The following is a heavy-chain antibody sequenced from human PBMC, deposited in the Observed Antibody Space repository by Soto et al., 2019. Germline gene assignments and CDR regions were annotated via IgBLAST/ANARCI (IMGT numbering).Heavy chain of an antibody. CDR3: ASKGIGIGSSSGDYQYGLYV. V-gene: IGHV4-59*08. J-gene: IGHJ3*01. D-gene: IGHD4-17*01. Sequence: PSETLYLTCTVSGGSISSYYWSWIRQPPGKGLEWIGYIFYFGSTNYNPSLKSRVTLSIDTSKNQLSLTLSSVTAADTAVYYCASKGIGIGSSSGDYQYGLYVCSQ. CDR2: IFYFGST. CDR1: GGSISSYY.